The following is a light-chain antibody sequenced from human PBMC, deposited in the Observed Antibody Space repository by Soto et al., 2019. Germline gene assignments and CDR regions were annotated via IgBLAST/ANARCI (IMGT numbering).Light chain of an antibody. CDR1: RSDVGAYNY. CDR2: EVT. CDR3: CSYAGSSTYV. J-gene: IGLJ1*01. V-gene: IGLV2-23*02. Sequence: QSVLTQPASVSGSPGQSIAISCTGTRSDVGAYNYVSWYQQHPGKAPKLMISEVTNRPSGVSDRFSGSKSGNTASLTISGLQVEDEADYYCCSYAGSSTYVFGTGTKVTVL.